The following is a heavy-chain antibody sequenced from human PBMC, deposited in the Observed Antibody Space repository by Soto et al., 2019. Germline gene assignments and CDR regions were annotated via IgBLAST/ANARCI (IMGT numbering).Heavy chain of an antibody. CDR1: GGSISSSSYY. V-gene: IGHV4-39*01. D-gene: IGHD3-22*01. J-gene: IGHJ6*02. CDR2: IYYSGST. Sequence: SETLSLTCTVSGGSISSSSYYWVWIRHPPGKGLEWIGSIYYSGSTYYNPSLKSRVTISVDTSKNQFSLKLSSVTAADTAVYYCARFYYDSSARYYYGMDVWGQGTTVTVSS. CDR3: ARFYYDSSARYYYGMDV.